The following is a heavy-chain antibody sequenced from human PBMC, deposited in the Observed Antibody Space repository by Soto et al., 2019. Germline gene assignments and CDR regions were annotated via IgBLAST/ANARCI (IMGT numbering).Heavy chain of an antibody. J-gene: IGHJ4*02. CDR1: GYTFTGYY. D-gene: IGHD6-13*01. Sequence: ASVKVSWKASGYTFTGYYMHWVRQAPGQGLEWMGWINPNSGGTNYAQKFQGWVTMTRDTSISTAYMELSRLRSDDTAVYYCARSNSSSWFDYWGRGTLVTVSS. V-gene: IGHV1-2*04. CDR2: INPNSGGT. CDR3: ARSNSSSWFDY.